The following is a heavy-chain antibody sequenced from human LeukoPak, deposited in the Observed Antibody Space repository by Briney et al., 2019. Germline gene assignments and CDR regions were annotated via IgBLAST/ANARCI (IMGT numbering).Heavy chain of an antibody. CDR1: GYTFTSYD. Sequence: GASVKVSCKASGYTFTSYDVNWVRQAPGQGPEWLGWMKTNSGNTGYAQNFQGRVTMSMNTSITTAYMELRSLRSEDTAVYYCARALSWTTESYYYMDVWGKGTTVTVTS. CDR2: MKTNSGNT. V-gene: IGHV1-8*01. D-gene: IGHD3/OR15-3a*01. J-gene: IGHJ6*03. CDR3: ARALSWTTESYYYMDV.